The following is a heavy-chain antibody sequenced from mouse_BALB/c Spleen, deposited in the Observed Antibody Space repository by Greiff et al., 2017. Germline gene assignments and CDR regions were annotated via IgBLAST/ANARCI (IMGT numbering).Heavy chain of an antibody. CDR1: GDSITSGY. V-gene: IGHV3-8*02. J-gene: IGHJ4*01. Sequence: EVKLLESGPSLVKPSQTLSLTCSVTGDSITSGYWNWIRKFPGNKLEYMGYISYSGSTYYNPSLKSRISITRDTSKNQYYLQLNSVTTEDTATYYCARGDGSSYVDYAMDYWGQGTSVTVSS. D-gene: IGHD1-1*01. CDR2: ISYSGST. CDR3: ARGDGSSYVDYAMDY.